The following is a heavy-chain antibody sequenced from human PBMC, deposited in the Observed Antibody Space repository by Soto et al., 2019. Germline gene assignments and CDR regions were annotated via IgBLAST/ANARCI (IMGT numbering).Heavy chain of an antibody. D-gene: IGHD2-2*01. Sequence: QVQLVQSGAEVKKPGSSVKVYCKASGGTFSSYAISWVRQAPGQGLEWMGGIISIFGTATYAQKFQGRVTITADESTSTAYMELSSLRSEDTAVYYCASSRYCISTICHHSSFGYYYYGMDVWGQGTTVTVSS. J-gene: IGHJ6*02. CDR1: GGTFSSYA. CDR2: IISIFGTA. V-gene: IGHV1-69*12. CDR3: ASSRYCISTICHHSSFGYYYYGMDV.